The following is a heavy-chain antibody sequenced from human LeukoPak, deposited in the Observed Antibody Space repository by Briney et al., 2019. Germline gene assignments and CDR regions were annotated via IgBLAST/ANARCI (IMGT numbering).Heavy chain of an antibody. CDR1: GFTFSSYS. CDR2: ISRSNTTV. CDR3: AELGITMIGGV. D-gene: IGHD3-10*02. V-gene: IGHV3-48*01. J-gene: IGHJ6*04. Sequence: GGSLRLSCAASGFTFSSYSMNWVRQAPGKGLEWVSYISRSNTTVYYADSVKGRFTISSDNAKNSLYLQMNSLRAEDTAVYYCAELGITMIGGVWGKGTTVTISS.